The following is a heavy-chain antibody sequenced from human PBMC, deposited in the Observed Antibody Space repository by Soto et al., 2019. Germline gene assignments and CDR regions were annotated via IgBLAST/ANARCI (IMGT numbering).Heavy chain of an antibody. CDR1: GYTFTGYY. V-gene: IGHV1-2*04. D-gene: IGHD6-6*01. CDR3: ARDMWYSSSSVIYGMDV. J-gene: IGHJ6*02. CDR2: INPNSGGT. Sequence: ASVKVSCKASGYTFTGYYMHWVRQAPGHGLEWMGWINPNSGGTNYAQKFQGWVTMTRDTSISTAYMELSRLRSDDTAVYYCARDMWYSSSSVIYGMDVWGQGTTVTV.